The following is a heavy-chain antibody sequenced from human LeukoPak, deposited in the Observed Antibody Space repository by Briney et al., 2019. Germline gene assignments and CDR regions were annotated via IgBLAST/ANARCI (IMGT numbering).Heavy chain of an antibody. CDR3: ASVRGCSGGSCYPD. CDR2: ISAYNDNT. D-gene: IGHD2-15*01. Sequence: ASVKVSCKASGYTSGYTFSSDTFSWVRQAPGQGLEWMGWISAYNDNTNYAQKLQGRVTMTTDTSTSTAYMELRSLRSDDTAVYYCASVRGCSGGSCYPDWGQGTLVTVSS. V-gene: IGHV1-18*01. J-gene: IGHJ4*02. CDR1: GYTSGYTFSSDT.